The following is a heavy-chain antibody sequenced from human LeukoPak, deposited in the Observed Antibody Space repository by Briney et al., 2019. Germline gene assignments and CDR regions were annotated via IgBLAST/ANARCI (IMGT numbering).Heavy chain of an antibody. D-gene: IGHD2-15*01. CDR3: ASSGYCSGGSCYGIDY. J-gene: IGHJ4*02. V-gene: IGHV3-7*01. CDR1: GFTFSDYY. Sequence: GGSLRLSCAASGFTFSDYYMSWVRQAPGKGLEWVANIKQDGSEKYYVDSVKGRFTISRDNAKNSLYLQMNSLRAEDTAVYYCASSGYCSGGSCYGIDYWGQGTLVTVSS. CDR2: IKQDGSEK.